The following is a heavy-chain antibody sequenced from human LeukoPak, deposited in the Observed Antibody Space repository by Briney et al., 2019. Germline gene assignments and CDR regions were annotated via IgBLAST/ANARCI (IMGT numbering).Heavy chain of an antibody. Sequence: ASVKVSCEASGYTFTNYYVHWVRQAPGQGLEWMGIINPSGGGTYYAQTFQGRVSMTTDMSTSTVYMELSSLRSDDTAVYYCARSVETANLKNWGQGTLVTVSS. CDR3: ARSVETANLKN. V-gene: IGHV1-46*01. D-gene: IGHD5-18*01. CDR2: INPSGGGT. CDR1: GYTFTNYY. J-gene: IGHJ4*02.